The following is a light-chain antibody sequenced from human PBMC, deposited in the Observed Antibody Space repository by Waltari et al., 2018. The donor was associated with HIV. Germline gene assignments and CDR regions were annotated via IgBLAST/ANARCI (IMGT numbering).Light chain of an antibody. CDR2: SNK. J-gene: IGLJ3*02. V-gene: IGLV1-44*01. CDR3: AAWDDSLNAPV. Sequence: QSVLTQPPSASGTPGQRVTISCSGSSSNIGSNTVNWYQQLPGTAPKLLIFSNKRRPSGGPDRFAGSKSGTSASLAISGLQSEDEADDYCAAWDDSLNAPVFGGGTKLTVL. CDR1: SSNIGSNT.